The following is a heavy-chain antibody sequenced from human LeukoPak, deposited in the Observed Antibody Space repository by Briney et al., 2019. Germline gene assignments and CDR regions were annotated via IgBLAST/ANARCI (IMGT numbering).Heavy chain of an antibody. J-gene: IGHJ4*02. D-gene: IGHD1-26*01. CDR1: GYTFSNYD. V-gene: IGHV1-3*04. CDR3: ARAQLGSYRPGDY. CDR2: INTGNGDT. Sequence: ASVKVSCKASGYTFSNYDIHWVRQAPGLRLEWMGRINTGNGDTTYSETFQGKVTFTRDTSASIHYMEVSSLRFEDTAVYYCARAQLGSYRPGDYWGQGTLVTVSS.